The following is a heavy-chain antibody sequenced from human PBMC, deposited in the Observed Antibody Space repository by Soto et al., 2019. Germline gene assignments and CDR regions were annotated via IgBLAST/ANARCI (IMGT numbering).Heavy chain of an antibody. D-gene: IGHD3-16*01. V-gene: IGHV3-74*01. CDR3: ARVGVGHYEFDY. CDR1: GFTFSSYW. Sequence: EVQLVESGGALVQPGGSLRLSCAASGFTFSSYWMHWVRQAPGEGLVWVSRIKTDGSSTSYADSVKGRFPLSRDNAKNTMYLQMNSLRAEDTAVYYCARVGVGHYEFDYWGQGTLVTVSS. CDR2: IKTDGSST. J-gene: IGHJ4*02.